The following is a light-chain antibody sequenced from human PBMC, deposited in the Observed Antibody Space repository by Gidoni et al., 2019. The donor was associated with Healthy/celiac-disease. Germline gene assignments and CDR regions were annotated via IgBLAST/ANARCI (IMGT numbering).Light chain of an antibody. V-gene: IGKV1-5*03. CDR3: QQYKSYSAT. CDR2: KAS. J-gene: IGKJ1*01. CDR1: QSISSW. Sequence: IKMTQSPSTLSASVGDRVTITCRASQSISSWLAWYQQKPGKAPKLLIYKASSLESGVPSRFSGSGTGTEFTLTIISLQPYDFASYYCQQYKSYSATFGQGTKVEIK.